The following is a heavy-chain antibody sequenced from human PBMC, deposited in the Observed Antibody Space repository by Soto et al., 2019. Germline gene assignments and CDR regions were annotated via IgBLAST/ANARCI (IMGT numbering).Heavy chain of an antibody. J-gene: IGHJ4*02. Sequence: GGSLRLSCAASGFTFDDYAMHWVRQAPGKGLEWVSGISWNSGSIGYADSVKGRFTISRDNAKSSLYLQMNSLRAEDTALYYCAKGPKVGYYGSSGYYYDYWGQGTLVTVSS. V-gene: IGHV3-9*01. CDR3: AKGPKVGYYGSSGYYYDY. D-gene: IGHD3-22*01. CDR1: GFTFDDYA. CDR2: ISWNSGSI.